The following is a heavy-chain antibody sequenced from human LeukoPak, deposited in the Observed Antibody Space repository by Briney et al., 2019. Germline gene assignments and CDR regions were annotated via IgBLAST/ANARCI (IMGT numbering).Heavy chain of an antibody. CDR3: AELGITMIGGV. Sequence: GGSLRLSCAASGFTFSSYGMHWVRQAPGKGLEWVSYISSSGSTIYYADSVKGRFTISRDNAKNSLYLQMNSLRAEDTAVYCCAELGITMIGGVWGKGTTVTISS. V-gene: IGHV3-48*04. CDR2: ISSSGSTI. J-gene: IGHJ6*04. D-gene: IGHD3-10*02. CDR1: GFTFSSYG.